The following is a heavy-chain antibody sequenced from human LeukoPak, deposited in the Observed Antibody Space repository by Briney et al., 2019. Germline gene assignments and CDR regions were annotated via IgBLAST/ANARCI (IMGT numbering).Heavy chain of an antibody. CDR3: ARGARLGRAAGTLNFDY. CDR1: GYTFTNYG. D-gene: IGHD6-13*01. V-gene: IGHV1-18*01. CDR2: ISVSHGNT. J-gene: IGHJ4*02. Sequence: ASVKVSCKASGYTFTNYGFTWVRQAPGQGLEWMGWISVSHGNTIYAQKLQGRVTMTTDTSTSTAYMELRSLRSDDTAVYYCARGARLGRAAGTLNFDYWGQGTLVTVSS.